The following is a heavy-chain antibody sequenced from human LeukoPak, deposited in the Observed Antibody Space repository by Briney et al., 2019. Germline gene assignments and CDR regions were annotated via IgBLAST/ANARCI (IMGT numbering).Heavy chain of an antibody. CDR2: ISGSGGSS. V-gene: IGHV3-23*01. J-gene: IGHJ6*03. CDR3: AKTPDDSSGYWGLYYYYYMDV. D-gene: IGHD3-22*01. Sequence: GGSLRLSCVVSGFTITTYAMSWVRQAPGKGLEWVSGISGSGGSSYYADSVKGRFTISRDSSKNTLYLQMNSLRAEDTAVYYCAKTPDDSSGYWGLYYYYYMDVWGKGTTVTVSS. CDR1: GFTITTYA.